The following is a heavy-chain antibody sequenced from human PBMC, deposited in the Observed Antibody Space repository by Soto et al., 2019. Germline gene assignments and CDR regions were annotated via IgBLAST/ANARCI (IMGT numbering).Heavy chain of an antibody. V-gene: IGHV3-49*03. D-gene: IGHD6-13*01. Sequence: GSLRLSCTASGFTFGDYAMSWFRQAPGKGLEWVGFIRSKAYGGTIEYAASVKGRFTISRDDSKSIAYLQMNSLKTEDTAVYYCTRAHLIAAAGRGFDYWGQGTLVTVSS. J-gene: IGHJ4*02. CDR2: IRSKAYGGTI. CDR1: GFTFGDYA. CDR3: TRAHLIAAAGRGFDY.